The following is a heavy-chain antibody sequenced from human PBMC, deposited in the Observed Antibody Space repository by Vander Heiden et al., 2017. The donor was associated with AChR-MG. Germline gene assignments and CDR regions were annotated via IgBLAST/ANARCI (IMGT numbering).Heavy chain of an antibody. J-gene: IGHJ4*02. V-gene: IGHV4-39*01. CDR3: ASNGAMRWELLWVDY. Sequence: QLQLQESGPGLVKPSETLSLTCTVSGGSISSSSYYWGWIRQPPGKGLEWIGSIYYSGSTYYNPSLKSRVTISVDTSKNQFSLKLSSVTAADTAVYYCASNGAMRWELLWVDYWGQGTLVTVSS. D-gene: IGHD1-26*01. CDR2: IYYSGST. CDR1: GGSISSSSYY.